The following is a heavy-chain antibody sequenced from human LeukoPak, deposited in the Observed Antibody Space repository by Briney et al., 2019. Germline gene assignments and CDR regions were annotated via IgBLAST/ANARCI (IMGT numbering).Heavy chain of an antibody. CDR2: ISYDGSNK. CDR3: ARDKGVVVFNWFDP. CDR1: GFTFSSYG. Sequence: GGSLRLSCAASGFTFSSYGMHWVRQAPGKGLEWVAVISYDGSNKYYADSVKGRFTISRDNSKNTLYLQMNSLSAEDTAVYYCARDKGVVVFNWFDPWGQGTLVTVSS. D-gene: IGHD3-22*01. V-gene: IGHV3-30*06. J-gene: IGHJ5*02.